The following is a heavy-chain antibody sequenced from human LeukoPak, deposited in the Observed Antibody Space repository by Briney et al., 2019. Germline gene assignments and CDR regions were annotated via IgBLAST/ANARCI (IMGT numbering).Heavy chain of an antibody. D-gene: IGHD3-3*01. Sequence: GGSLRLSCETSGFSFSSYNMNWVRQAPGKGLEWVSYISASSATVYYADSVRGRFTTSRDNAKKSLFLQMTSLRAEDTAVYYCTRVSWRGEIFWGQGTLVSVSS. J-gene: IGHJ4*02. CDR3: TRVSWRGEIF. CDR2: ISASSATV. V-gene: IGHV3-48*04. CDR1: GFSFSSYN.